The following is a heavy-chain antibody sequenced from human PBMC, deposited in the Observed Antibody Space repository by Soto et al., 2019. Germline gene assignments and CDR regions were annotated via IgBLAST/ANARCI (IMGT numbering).Heavy chain of an antibody. D-gene: IGHD3-10*01. V-gene: IGHV4-31*03. CDR2: IYYSGST. CDR3: ARALLWFGELPNLYYFDY. CDR1: GGSISSGCYY. J-gene: IGHJ4*02. Sequence: SETLSLTCTVSGGSISSGCYYWSWIRQHPGKGLEWIGYIYYSGSTYYNPSLKSRVTISVDTSKNQFSLKLSSVTAADTAVYYCARALLWFGELPNLYYFDYWGQGTLVTV.